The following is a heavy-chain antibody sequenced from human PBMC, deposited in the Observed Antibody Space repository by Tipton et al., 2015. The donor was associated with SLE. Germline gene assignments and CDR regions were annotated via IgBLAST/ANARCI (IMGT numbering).Heavy chain of an antibody. Sequence: RSLRLSCAASGFTFRSYWMHWIRQGPGKGLEWVSGITWNSGSINYADSVKGRFTISRDNAKNSVYLQMNSLGAEDTALYYCVRAVNVGATTRTAFGIWGQGTMVTVSS. D-gene: IGHD1-26*01. J-gene: IGHJ3*02. V-gene: IGHV3-9*01. CDR2: ITWNSGSI. CDR3: VRAVNVGATTRTAFGI. CDR1: GFTFRSYW.